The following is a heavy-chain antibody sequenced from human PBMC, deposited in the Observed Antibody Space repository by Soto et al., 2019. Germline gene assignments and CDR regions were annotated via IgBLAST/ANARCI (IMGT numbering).Heavy chain of an antibody. V-gene: IGHV4-34*01. CDR1: GGSFSGYY. Sequence: PSETLSLTCAVYGGSFSGYYWSWIRQPPGKGLEWIGEINHSGSTNYNPSLKSRVTISVDTSKNQFSLKLSSVTAADTAVYYCARVNFWSGFYYYYGMDVWGQGTTVTVSS. CDR2: INHSGST. CDR3: ARVNFWSGFYYYYGMDV. D-gene: IGHD3-3*01. J-gene: IGHJ6*02.